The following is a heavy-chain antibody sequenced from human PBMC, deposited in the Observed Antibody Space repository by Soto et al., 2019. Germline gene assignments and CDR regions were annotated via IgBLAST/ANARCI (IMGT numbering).Heavy chain of an antibody. CDR3: AKSGCGGDCYSSVAGNWFDP. Sequence: EVQLLESGGGLVQPGGSLRLSCVASGFTFSGNVMSWVRQAPGKGLEWISIISGSGGSTYYADSVKGRFTISRDNSNNTLYLQMHSLTAADTAVYYCAKSGCGGDCYSSVAGNWFDPWGQGTLVTVSS. V-gene: IGHV3-23*01. CDR1: GFTFSGNV. D-gene: IGHD2-21*02. CDR2: ISGSGGST. J-gene: IGHJ5*02.